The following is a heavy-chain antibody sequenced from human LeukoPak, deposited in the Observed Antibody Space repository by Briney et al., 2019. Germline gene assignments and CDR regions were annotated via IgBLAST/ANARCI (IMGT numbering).Heavy chain of an antibody. CDR2: ISSSSSYI. J-gene: IGHJ4*02. D-gene: IGHD2-21*02. Sequence: GGSLRLSCAASGFTFSSYSVNWVRQAPGKGLEWVSSISSSSSYIYYADSVKGRFTISRDNAKNSLYLQMNSLRAEDTAVYYCARAAPYCGGDCYFDYWGQGTLVTVSS. CDR1: GFTFSSYS. CDR3: ARAAPYCGGDCYFDY. V-gene: IGHV3-21*01.